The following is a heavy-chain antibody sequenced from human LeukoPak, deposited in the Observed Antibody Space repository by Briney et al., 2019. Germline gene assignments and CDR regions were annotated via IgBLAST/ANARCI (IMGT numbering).Heavy chain of an antibody. CDR2: IYYSGTT. CDR3: ARAMSYSSGWSSPHFCC. CDR1: GGSISSYY. J-gene: IGHJ4*02. D-gene: IGHD6-19*01. Sequence: PSETLSLTCTVSGGSISSYYWRWIRQPPGKGLEWIGYIYYSGTTNYNPSLKGRVTISVDTSKNQISLKLSSVTAADTAVYYCARAMSYSSGWSSPHFCCWVQGTLVTVCS. V-gene: IGHV4-59*12.